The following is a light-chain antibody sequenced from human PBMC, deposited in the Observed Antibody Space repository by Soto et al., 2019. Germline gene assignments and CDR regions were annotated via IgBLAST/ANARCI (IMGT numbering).Light chain of an antibody. Sequence: DIQMTQSPCAMSASVGDRVTITCRASQDVRYYLAWLQQKLRKVAKPLIYAASTLQSGVPSRFSGSASGTEFTLTISRLQPEDFATYYCLQHKDYPLTFARGTKVEIK. CDR1: QDVRYY. CDR2: AAS. V-gene: IGKV1-17*03. J-gene: IGKJ4*01. CDR3: LQHKDYPLT.